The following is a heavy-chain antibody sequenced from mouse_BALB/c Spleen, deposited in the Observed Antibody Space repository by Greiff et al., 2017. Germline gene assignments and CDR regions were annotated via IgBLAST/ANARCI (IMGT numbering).Heavy chain of an antibody. J-gene: IGHJ4*01. CDR1: GFSLTSYG. D-gene: IGHD1-1*01. CDR2: IWSGGST. CDR3: ARNRHYYGSNAMDY. Sequence: VQLQESGPGLVQPSQSLSITCTVSGFSLTSYGVHWVRQSPGKGLEWLGVIWSGGSTDYNAAFISRLSISKDNSKSQVFFKMNSLQANDTAIYYFARNRHYYGSNAMDYWGQGTSVTVSS. V-gene: IGHV2-2*02.